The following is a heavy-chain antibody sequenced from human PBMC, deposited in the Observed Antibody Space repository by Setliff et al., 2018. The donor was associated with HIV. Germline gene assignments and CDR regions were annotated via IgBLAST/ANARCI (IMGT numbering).Heavy chain of an antibody. V-gene: IGHV7-4-1*02. CDR2: INTNTGKP. CDR1: GYTFRSYG. J-gene: IGHJ5*02. CDR3: APFSGYIDWSTHNWFDP. D-gene: IGHD3-9*01. Sequence: ASVKVSCKASGYTFRSYGINWVRQAPGQGLEWMGWINTNTGKPTYAQGFTGRYVFSLDTSVSAAYLQINSLKAEDSTVYYCAPFSGYIDWSTHNWFDPWGQGTLVTVSS.